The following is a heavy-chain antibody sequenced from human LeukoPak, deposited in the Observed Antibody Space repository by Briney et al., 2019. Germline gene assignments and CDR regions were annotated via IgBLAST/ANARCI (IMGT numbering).Heavy chain of an antibody. V-gene: IGHV4-39*07. J-gene: IGHJ3*02. Sequence: SETLSLTCTVSGGSISSSSYYWGWIRQPPGKGLEWIGSIYYSGSTYYNPSLKSRVTISVDTSKNQFSLKLSSVTAADTAVYYCAREYSGYDDAFDIWGQGTMVTVSS. CDR2: IYYSGST. D-gene: IGHD5-12*01. CDR3: AREYSGYDDAFDI. CDR1: GGSISSSSYY.